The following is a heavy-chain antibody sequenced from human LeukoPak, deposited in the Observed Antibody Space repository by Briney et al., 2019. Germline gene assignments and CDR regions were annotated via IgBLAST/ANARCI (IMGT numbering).Heavy chain of an antibody. CDR2: ISYDGSNK. CDR1: GFTFSSYG. J-gene: IGHJ3*01. V-gene: IGHV3-30*03. Sequence: PGGSLRLSCAASGFTFSSYGMSWVRQAPGKGLEWVAVISYDGSNKYYADSVKGRFTISRDNSKNTLYLQMNSLRAEDTAVYYCARGADIVVVVAATPNDAFDVWGQGTMVTVSS. CDR3: ARGADIVVVVAATPNDAFDV. D-gene: IGHD2-15*01.